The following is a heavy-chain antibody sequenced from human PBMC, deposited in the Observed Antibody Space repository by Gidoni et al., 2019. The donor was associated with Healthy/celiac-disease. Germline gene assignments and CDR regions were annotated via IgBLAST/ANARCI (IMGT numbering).Heavy chain of an antibody. CDR1: GYPFTSSA. D-gene: IGHD2-2*01. J-gene: IGHJ4*02. V-gene: IGHV7-4-1*02. CDR3: ARGVEGVVVPAAMLGY. CDR2: INTNTGNR. Sequence: QLQLVQSGSELKKPGASAMVSCKASGYPFTSSAMNWVRQALGQGLEWMGWINTNTGNRTYAQGLAGRFVFSLDTSVSTEYLQISSLKAEDTAVYYGARGVEGVVVPAAMLGYWGQGTLVTVSS.